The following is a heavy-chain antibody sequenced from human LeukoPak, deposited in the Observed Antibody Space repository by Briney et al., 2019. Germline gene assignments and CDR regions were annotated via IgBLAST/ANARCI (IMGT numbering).Heavy chain of an antibody. CDR3: ARDPGIAATGDALDI. CDR2: LYATGST. V-gene: IGHV4-4*07. J-gene: IGHJ3*02. Sequence: SETLSLTCTVSGGSIRNNYWSWVRQPAGRGLEWLGPLYATGSTNYTPALRSRVTMSVDKSKTQSSLNLRSVTAAETVIYYCARDPGIAATGDALDIWGQGTVVTVSS. CDR1: GGSIRNNY. D-gene: IGHD6-13*01.